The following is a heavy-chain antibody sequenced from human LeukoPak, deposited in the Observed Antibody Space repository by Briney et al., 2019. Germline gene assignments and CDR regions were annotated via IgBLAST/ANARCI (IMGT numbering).Heavy chain of an antibody. Sequence: GGSLRLSRAASGFSFSSYSMNWVRQAPGKGLEWISYISYSSTIYYADSVKGRFTISRDNAKNSLYLQMNSLRAEDTAVYYCATPAWYSSISVWGNGTTVTVSS. CDR3: ATPAWYSSISV. CDR2: ISYSSTI. V-gene: IGHV3-48*01. J-gene: IGHJ6*04. D-gene: IGHD6-13*01. CDR1: GFSFSSYS.